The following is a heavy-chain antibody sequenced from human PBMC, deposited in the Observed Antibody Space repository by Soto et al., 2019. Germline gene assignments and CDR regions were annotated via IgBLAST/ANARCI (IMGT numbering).Heavy chain of an antibody. CDR1: GFTFSNYW. CDR3: ARGTPYCTSTSCSPSYSYGMDV. D-gene: IGHD2-2*01. CDR2: IKEDGSER. V-gene: IGHV3-7*04. Sequence: GGSLRLSCAASGFTFSNYWMSWVSQAPGKGLEWVANIKEDGSERYFVDSVKGRFTISRDNAKNSLYLQMNSLRAEDTAVYYCARGTPYCTSTSCSPSYSYGMDVWGQGTTVTVSS. J-gene: IGHJ6*02.